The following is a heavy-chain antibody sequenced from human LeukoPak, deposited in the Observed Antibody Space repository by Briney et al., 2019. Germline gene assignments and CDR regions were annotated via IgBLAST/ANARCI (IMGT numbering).Heavy chain of an antibody. V-gene: IGHV1-58*01. CDR3: AAVGWEYSTSPLPMDV. J-gene: IGHJ6*02. CDR2: IVVDSGNT. Sequence: SVKVSCKASGFTFTSSAVQWVRQARGQRLEWIGWIVVDSGNTNYAQKFQERVTITRDMSTTTAYMELRSLRSEDTAVYYCAAVGWEYSTSPLPMDVWGRGTTVTVSS. D-gene: IGHD6-6*01. CDR1: GFTFTSSA.